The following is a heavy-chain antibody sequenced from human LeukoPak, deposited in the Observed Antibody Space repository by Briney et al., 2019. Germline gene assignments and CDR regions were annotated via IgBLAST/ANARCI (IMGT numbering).Heavy chain of an antibody. V-gene: IGHV3-30*14. CDR3: ARVLGQLPPY. Sequence: GRSLRLSCAASAFTFSSYAMHWVRQAPGKGLDWVAVISSDGGNKFYADSVKGRFTISRDNSKNTLYLQMNSLRTDDTAVYYCARVLGQLPPYWGQGTLVTVSS. J-gene: IGHJ4*02. CDR2: ISSDGGNK. CDR1: AFTFSSYA. D-gene: IGHD6-6*01.